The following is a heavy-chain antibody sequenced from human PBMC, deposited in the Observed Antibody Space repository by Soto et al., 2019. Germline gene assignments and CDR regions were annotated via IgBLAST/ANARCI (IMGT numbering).Heavy chain of an antibody. Sequence: QVQLQESGPGLVKPSQTLSLTCTVSGGSISSGGYYWSWIRQHPGKGLEWIGYIYYSGSTYYNPSLKGRVTISVDTSKTQFSVRLRSVTAADTAVYYCARSGYSYGPNPLLYWGQGTLVTVSS. CDR3: ARSGYSYGPNPLLY. J-gene: IGHJ4*02. V-gene: IGHV4-31*03. CDR1: GGSISSGGYY. CDR2: IYYSGST. D-gene: IGHD5-18*01.